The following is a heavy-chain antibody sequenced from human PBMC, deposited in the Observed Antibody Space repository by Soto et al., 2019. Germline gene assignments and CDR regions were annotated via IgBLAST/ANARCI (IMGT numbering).Heavy chain of an antibody. Sequence: PSETLSLTCTVSGGSISSGDFYWSWIRQPPGKGLEWIGYISYSGTSYYNPSLKSRVTISVDTSKNQFSLGLSSVTAADTALYYCARARGPGPSADYWGQGTLVTVSS. CDR1: GGSISSGDFY. CDR3: ARARGPGPSADY. V-gene: IGHV4-30-4*01. CDR2: ISYSGTS. J-gene: IGHJ4*02.